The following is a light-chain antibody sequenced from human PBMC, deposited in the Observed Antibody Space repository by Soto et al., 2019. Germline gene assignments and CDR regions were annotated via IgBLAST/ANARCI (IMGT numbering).Light chain of an antibody. CDR3: QQYDKYST. Sequence: IKMTQSPSNLFASVGDTVTITCRAVQSMSASWAWYQQKPGKAPNRLIYDASTLQGGVPSRFSGSGSGTEFTLTVTSLQPEDFATNFCQQYDKYSTFGHGTK. J-gene: IGKJ1*01. CDR2: DAS. CDR1: QSMSAS. V-gene: IGKV1-5*01.